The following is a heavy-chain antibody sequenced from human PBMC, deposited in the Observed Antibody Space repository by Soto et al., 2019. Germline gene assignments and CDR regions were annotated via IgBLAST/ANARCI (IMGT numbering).Heavy chain of an antibody. V-gene: IGHV4-39*01. CDR2: IYYSGST. J-gene: IGHJ4*02. D-gene: IGHD3-3*01. CDR3: ARQGYYDFWSGYYTIGEFDY. CDR1: GGSISSSSYY. Sequence: SETLSLTCTVSGGSISSSSYYWGWIRQPPGKGLEWIGSIYYSGSTYYNPSLKSRVTISVDTSKNQFSLKLSSVTAADTAVYYCARQGYYDFWSGYYTIGEFDYWGQGTLVTVSS.